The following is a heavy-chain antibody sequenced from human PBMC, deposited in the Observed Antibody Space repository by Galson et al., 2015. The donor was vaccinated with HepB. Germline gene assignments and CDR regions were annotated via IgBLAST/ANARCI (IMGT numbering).Heavy chain of an antibody. Sequence: SLRLSCAASGFTFSSYGMHWVRQAPGKGLEWVAFIRYDGSNKYYADSMKGRFTISRDNSKNTLYLQMNSLRAEDTAVYYCAKDREDGDPYYFDYWGQGTLVTVSS. CDR3: AKDREDGDPYYFDY. J-gene: IGHJ4*02. V-gene: IGHV3-30*02. D-gene: IGHD4-17*01. CDR1: GFTFSSYG. CDR2: IRYDGSNK.